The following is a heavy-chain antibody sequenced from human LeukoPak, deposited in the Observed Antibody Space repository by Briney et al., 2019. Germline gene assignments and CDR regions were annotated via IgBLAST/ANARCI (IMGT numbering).Heavy chain of an antibody. J-gene: IGHJ4*02. CDR1: ENTFTNFE. Sequence: ASVKVSCKASENTFTNFEFNWARQATGQGLEWMGWMNPNSGETGYAQDFQGRVTMTRDTSISTAYMELSSLRSEDTAMYYCARGLDHYDTSDYPILRHWGQGTLVTVSS. CDR3: ARGLDHYDTSDYPILRH. V-gene: IGHV1-8*01. CDR2: MNPNSGET. D-gene: IGHD3-22*01.